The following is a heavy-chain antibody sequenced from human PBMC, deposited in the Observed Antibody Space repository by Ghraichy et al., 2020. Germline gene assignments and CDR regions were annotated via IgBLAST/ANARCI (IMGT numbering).Heavy chain of an antibody. CDR3: AKDGKPRGAYDILPTLYYYGMDV. CDR1: GFTFDDYA. V-gene: IGHV3-43D*03. Sequence: LSLTCAASGFTFDDYAMHWVRQAPGKGLEWVSLISWDGGSTYYADSVKGRFTISRDNSKNSLYLQMNSLRAEDTALYYCAKDGKPRGAYDILPTLYYYGMDVWGQGTTVTVSS. J-gene: IGHJ6*02. D-gene: IGHD3-9*01. CDR2: ISWDGGST.